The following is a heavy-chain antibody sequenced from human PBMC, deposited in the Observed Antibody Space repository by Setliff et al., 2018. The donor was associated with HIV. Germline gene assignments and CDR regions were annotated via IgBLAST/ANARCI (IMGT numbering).Heavy chain of an antibody. CDR1: GGSISSGNYY. D-gene: IGHD2-15*01. CDR3: ARDRIEVVVDGPHDVFDV. V-gene: IGHV4-61*02. J-gene: IGHJ3*01. CDR2: IHTSGST. Sequence: SETLSLTCTVSGGSISSGNYYWSWIRQPAGRGLEWMGRIHTSGSTNYNPSLTSRVTLSVDTSKNQFFLKLTSLSAADTAVYYCARDRIEVVVDGPHDVFDVWGRGTTVTVSS.